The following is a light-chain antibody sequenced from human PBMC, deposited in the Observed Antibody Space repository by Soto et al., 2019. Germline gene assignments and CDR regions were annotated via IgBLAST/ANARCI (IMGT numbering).Light chain of an antibody. Sequence: EIVLTQSPATLSLSPGERDTLSCRATQSVRSSLAWYLQHPGQAPRLLIYDASKRATGIPARFSGSGSGTDFTLTISSLEPKDFAVYYCQQRSNWPGTFGQGTKVEIK. V-gene: IGKV3-11*01. CDR1: QSVRSS. J-gene: IGKJ1*01. CDR2: DAS. CDR3: QQRSNWPGT.